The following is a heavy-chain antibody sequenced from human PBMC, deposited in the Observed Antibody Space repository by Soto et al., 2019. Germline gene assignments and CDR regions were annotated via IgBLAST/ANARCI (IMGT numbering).Heavy chain of an antibody. D-gene: IGHD3-3*01. V-gene: IGHV1-69*13. CDR2: IIPKLGSA. CDR3: ARQLFTTPPYYYYGMDV. CDR1: GGGNLRDYR. Sequence: SVKVSCKASGGGNLRDYRTTWVRRAPGQGLEWMGGIIPKLGSANYAQKFQGRVTITADESISTAYLQWSSLKASDTAMYYCARQLFTTPPYYYYGMDVWGQGTTVTVSS. J-gene: IGHJ6*02.